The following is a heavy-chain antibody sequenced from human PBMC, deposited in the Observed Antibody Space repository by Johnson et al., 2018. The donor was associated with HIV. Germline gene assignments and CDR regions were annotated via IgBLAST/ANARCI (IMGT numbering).Heavy chain of an antibody. D-gene: IGHD3-22*01. J-gene: IGHJ3*02. V-gene: IGHV3-30*04. Sequence: QVQLVESGGGVVQPGRSLRLSCAASGFTFSSYAMHWVRQAPGKGLEWVAVISYDGSNKYYADSVKGRFTISRDNSKNTLYLQMNSLRAEDTAVYYCAKSGFYYDSSAYLDAFDIWGQGTMVTVSS. CDR3: AKSGFYYDSSAYLDAFDI. CDR1: GFTFSSYA. CDR2: ISYDGSNK.